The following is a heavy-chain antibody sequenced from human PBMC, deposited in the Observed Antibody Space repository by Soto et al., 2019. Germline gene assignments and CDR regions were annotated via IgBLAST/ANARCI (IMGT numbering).Heavy chain of an antibody. Sequence: EVQLVESGGGLVKPGGSLTLSCAASGFIFNNAWMNWVRQAPGKGLEWVGRIKSKTDGGTTDYASPVKGRFTISRDDSKNTLDLQMNSLKTEDSAVYYCTHQRWGAFEIWGQGTMVTVSS. V-gene: IGHV3-15*07. D-gene: IGHD2-2*01. CDR3: THQRWGAFEI. CDR1: GFIFNNAW. CDR2: IKSKTDGGTT. J-gene: IGHJ3*02.